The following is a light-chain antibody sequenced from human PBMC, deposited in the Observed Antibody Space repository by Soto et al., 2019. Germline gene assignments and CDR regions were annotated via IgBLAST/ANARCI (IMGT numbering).Light chain of an antibody. Sequence: EIVLTQSPGTLSVSPGERATLSCSASQSVGSSYLAWYQQKPGQAPRLLIFGASNRATGIPERFGGSGSGTDFTLTIYRLEPEDVAVYYCQQYATSLWTFGQGTRVEIK. CDR1: QSVGSSY. J-gene: IGKJ1*01. CDR3: QQYATSLWT. CDR2: GAS. V-gene: IGKV3-20*01.